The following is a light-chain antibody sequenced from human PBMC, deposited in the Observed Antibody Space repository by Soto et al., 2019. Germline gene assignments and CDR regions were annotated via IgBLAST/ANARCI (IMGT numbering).Light chain of an antibody. J-gene: IGLJ3*02. CDR3: CSFTTTSTWL. CDR1: SSGIGTYNY. Sequence: QSVLTQPASVSGSPGQSITISCSETSSGIGTYNYVSWYQHHPGKVPKLIIYEVNNRPSGVSTRFSGSKSGKTASLTISGLQAEDEADYYCCSFTTTSTWLFGGGTKLTVL. CDR2: EVN. V-gene: IGLV2-14*01.